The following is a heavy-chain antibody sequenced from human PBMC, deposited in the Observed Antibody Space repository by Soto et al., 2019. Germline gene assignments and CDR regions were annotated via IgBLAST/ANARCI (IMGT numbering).Heavy chain of an antibody. D-gene: IGHD2-2*01. CDR2: IRGSGDST. V-gene: IGHV3-23*01. Sequence: EVQVLQSGGGLVQPGGSLRLSCAASGFTFSSYAMSWVRQAPGKGLEWVSVIRGSGDSTYYADSVKGRFTISRDNSKNTLYLQMRSLRAEDTAAYYCAKLPLSMQYFDYWGQGTLVTVSS. CDR3: AKLPLSMQYFDY. CDR1: GFTFSSYA. J-gene: IGHJ4*02.